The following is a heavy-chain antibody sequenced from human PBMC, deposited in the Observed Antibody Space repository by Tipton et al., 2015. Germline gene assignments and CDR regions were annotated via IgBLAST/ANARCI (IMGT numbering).Heavy chain of an antibody. CDR1: VASISSPNSF. D-gene: IGHD3-10*01. CDR3: ARGLLLWFGMSDY. J-gene: IGHJ4*02. V-gene: IGHV4-39*07. CDR2: ILHRGTT. Sequence: TLSLTCTVSVASISSPNSFWGWIRQSPGKGLEWIGSILHRGTTYYNPSLKSRFTISVDTSKTQFSLKMSSVTASDTAVYYCARGLLLWFGMSDYWGQGALVTVS.